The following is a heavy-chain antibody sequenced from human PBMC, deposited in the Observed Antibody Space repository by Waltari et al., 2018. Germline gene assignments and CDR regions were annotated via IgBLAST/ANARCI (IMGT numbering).Heavy chain of an antibody. Sequence: QVQLVQSGAEVKKPGASVKVSCKASGYTFTGYYMHWVRQAPGQGLEWMGRINPNSGGTNYAQKFQGRVTMTRDTSISTAYMELSRLRSDDTAVYYCARDLRGVAAAGTPTGYWGQGTLVTVSS. CDR1: GYTFTGYY. CDR2: INPNSGGT. J-gene: IGHJ4*02. CDR3: ARDLRGVAAAGTPTGY. D-gene: IGHD6-13*01. V-gene: IGHV1-2*06.